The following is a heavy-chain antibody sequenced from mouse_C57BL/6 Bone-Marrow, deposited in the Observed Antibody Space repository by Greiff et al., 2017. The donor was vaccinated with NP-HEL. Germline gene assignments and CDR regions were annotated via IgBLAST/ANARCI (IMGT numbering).Heavy chain of an antibody. V-gene: IGHV1-59*01. CDR2: IDPSDSYT. Sequence: VQLQQPGAELVRPGTSVKLSCKASGYTFTSYWMHWVKQRPGQGLEWIGVIDPSDSYTNYNQKFKGKATLTVDTSSSTAYMQLSSLTSEDSAVYYCARRLRSYAMDYWGQGTSVTVSS. D-gene: IGHD1-1*01. CDR1: GYTFTSYW. CDR3: ARRLRSYAMDY. J-gene: IGHJ4*01.